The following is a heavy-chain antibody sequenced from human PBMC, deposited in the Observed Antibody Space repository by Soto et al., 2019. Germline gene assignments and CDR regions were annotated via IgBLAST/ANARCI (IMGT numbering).Heavy chain of an antibody. D-gene: IGHD3-3*01. V-gene: IGHV3-23*01. CDR3: AKATWDEYDFWSGPLDYYYGMDV. CDR1: GFTFSSYA. Sequence: GGSLRLSCAASGFTFSSYAMSWVRQAPGKGLEWVSAISGSGGSTYYADSVKGRFTISRDNSKNTLYLQMNSLRAEDTAVYYCAKATWDEYDFWSGPLDYYYGMDVWGQGTTVTVSS. J-gene: IGHJ6*02. CDR2: ISGSGGST.